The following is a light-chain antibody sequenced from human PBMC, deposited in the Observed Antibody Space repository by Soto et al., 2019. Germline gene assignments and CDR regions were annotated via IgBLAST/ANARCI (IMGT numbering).Light chain of an antibody. CDR2: GNS. CDR3: QSYDSSLSGPV. Sequence: SVLTQPPSVSGAPGQRVTISCTGSSSNIGAGYGVHWYQQLPGTAPKLLIHGNSNRPSGVPDRFSGSKSGTSASLAITGLQAEDEADYYCQSYDSSLSGPVFGGGTKLTVL. J-gene: IGLJ3*02. V-gene: IGLV1-40*01. CDR1: SSNIGAGYG.